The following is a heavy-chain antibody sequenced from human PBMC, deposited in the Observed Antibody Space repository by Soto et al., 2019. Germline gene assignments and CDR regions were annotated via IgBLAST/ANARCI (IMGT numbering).Heavy chain of an antibody. J-gene: IGHJ6*02. CDR1: GGSVSSGSYY. CDR3: ARGIEGWYQGRYYYGMDV. D-gene: IGHD6-19*01. CDR2: IYYSGST. Sequence: QVQLQESGPGLVKPSETLSLTCTVSGGSVSSGSYYWSWIRQPPGKGLEWIGYIYYSGSTNYNPSLKSRVXVXVXXSKNQFSLKRSSVTAADTAVYYCARGIEGWYQGRYYYGMDVWGQGTTVTVSS. V-gene: IGHV4-61*01.